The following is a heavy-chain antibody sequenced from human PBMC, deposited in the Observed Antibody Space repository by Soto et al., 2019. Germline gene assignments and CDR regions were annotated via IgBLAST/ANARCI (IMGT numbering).Heavy chain of an antibody. CDR3: ARANWYSEH. V-gene: IGHV4-59*11. CDR2: IYYTGST. D-gene: IGHD7-27*01. Sequence: SETLSLTCTVSGGSINNHYWSWIRQPPGKGLEWIGYIYYTGSTNYNPSLKSRVTMSVDTSKNQFSLNLTSLTAADTAIYYCARANWYSEHWGQGTVVNVSS. CDR1: GGSINNHY. J-gene: IGHJ4*02.